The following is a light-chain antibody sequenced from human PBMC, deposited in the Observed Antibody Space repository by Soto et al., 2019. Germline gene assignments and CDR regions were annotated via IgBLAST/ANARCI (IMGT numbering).Light chain of an antibody. Sequence: EIVLPQSPATLSLSPGERATLSCRASQSVSSFLAWYQQKPAQAPRLLLYDTSNRATGTPSRFSGRGSGTDFTLTIGSLEPEDFAVYYCQQRSNWPPNYYFGQGTTLEFK. J-gene: IGKJ2*01. CDR2: DTS. V-gene: IGKV3-11*01. CDR1: QSVSSF. CDR3: QQRSNWPPNYY.